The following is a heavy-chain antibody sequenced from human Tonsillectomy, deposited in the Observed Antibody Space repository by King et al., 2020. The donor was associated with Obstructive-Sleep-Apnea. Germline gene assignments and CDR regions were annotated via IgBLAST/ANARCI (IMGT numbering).Heavy chain of an antibody. V-gene: IGHV3-23*04. CDR2: ISGSGGST. D-gene: IGHD6-13*01. CDR1: GFIFRSYA. Sequence: VQLVESGGSLVQPGGSLRLSCAASGFIFRSYAINWVRQAPGKGLEWVSTISGSGGSTYYADSGKGRFTISRDNSKNTLCLQMNSLRAEDTAVYYCAKDLRAAAGSNWFDPWGQGTLVTVSS. CDR3: AKDLRAAAGSNWFDP. J-gene: IGHJ5*02.